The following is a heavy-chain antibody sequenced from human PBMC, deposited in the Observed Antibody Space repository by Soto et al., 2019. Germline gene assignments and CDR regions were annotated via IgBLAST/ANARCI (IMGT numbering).Heavy chain of an antibody. J-gene: IGHJ6*03. CDR3: AKDPLNCSSTSCYPHYYYYYMDV. Sequence: SLRLSCAASGFTFSSYGMHWVRQAPGKGLEWVAVISYDGSNKYYADSVKGRFTISRDNSKNTLYLQMNSLRAEDTAVYYCAKDPLNCSSTSCYPHYYYYYMDVWGKGTTVTVSS. D-gene: IGHD2-2*01. V-gene: IGHV3-30*18. CDR2: ISYDGSNK. CDR1: GFTFSSYG.